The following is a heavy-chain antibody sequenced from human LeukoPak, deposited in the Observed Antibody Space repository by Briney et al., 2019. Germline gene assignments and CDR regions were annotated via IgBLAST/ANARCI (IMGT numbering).Heavy chain of an antibody. CDR2: VYTSGPT. V-gene: IGHV4-4*07. J-gene: IGHJ4*02. CDR3: ARSTGWSSDLFDY. Sequence: PSETLSLTCTVSGGSISGYYWNWIRQPAGKGLEWIGRVYTSGPTNYSPSLKSRITMSVDTSKNQFSLRLISVTAADTAVYYCARSTGWSSDLFDYWGQGALVTVSS. CDR1: GGSISGYY. D-gene: IGHD6-19*01.